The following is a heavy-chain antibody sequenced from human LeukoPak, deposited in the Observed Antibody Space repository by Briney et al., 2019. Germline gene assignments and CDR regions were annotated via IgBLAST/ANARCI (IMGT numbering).Heavy chain of an antibody. Sequence: GASVKVSCKASGYTFTSYGISWVRQAPGQGLEWMGWISTYNGNTNYAQKLQGRVTMTTDTFTSTAYMELRSLRSDNTAVYYCASGSGYPYYFDSWGQGTPVTVSS. CDR2: ISTYNGNT. V-gene: IGHV1-18*01. CDR1: GYTFTSYG. J-gene: IGHJ4*02. D-gene: IGHD3-22*01. CDR3: ASGSGYPYYFDS.